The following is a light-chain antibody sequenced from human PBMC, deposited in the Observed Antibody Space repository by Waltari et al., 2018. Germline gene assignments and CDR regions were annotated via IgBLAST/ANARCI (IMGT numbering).Light chain of an antibody. J-gene: IGKJ2*01. V-gene: IGKV4-1*01. CDR3: QQYYSTPYT. Sequence: DIVMTQSHDSLAVSLGARATINCQSSQSVLYSSNNKNYLAWYQQKPGQPPKLLIYWASTRESGVPDRFSGSGSGTDFTLTISSLQAEDVAVYYCQQYYSTPYTFGQGTKLEIK. CDR1: QSVLYSSNNKNY. CDR2: WAS.